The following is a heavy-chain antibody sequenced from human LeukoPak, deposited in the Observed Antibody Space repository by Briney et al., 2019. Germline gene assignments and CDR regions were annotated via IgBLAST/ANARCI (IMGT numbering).Heavy chain of an antibody. V-gene: IGHV4-61*01. CDR1: GGSVSIGNYY. Sequence: PSETLSLTCTVSGGSVSIGNYYWSCIRQPPGKGLEWIGYIYYSGSTNYNPSLKSRVTISVDTPKNQFSLKLTSVTPADTAVYYCASGSLVVGTSAFDIWGQGTMVTVSS. CDR2: IYYSGST. D-gene: IGHD2-15*01. J-gene: IGHJ3*02. CDR3: ASGSLVVGTSAFDI.